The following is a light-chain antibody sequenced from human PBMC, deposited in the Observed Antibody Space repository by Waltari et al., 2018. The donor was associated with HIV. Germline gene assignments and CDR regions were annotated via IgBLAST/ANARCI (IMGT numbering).Light chain of an antibody. J-gene: IGKJ3*01. CDR2: AAS. CDR3: QQSFSSPPLT. CDR1: QYISTY. V-gene: IGKV1-39*01. Sequence: DIQMTQSPSSLSAPVGDRVPITCRASQYISTYLSWYQKKPGKAPRLLINAASSLQRGVPSRFSGSGSGTDFTLTINGLQAEDFATYYCQQSFSSPPLTFGPGTTVEIK.